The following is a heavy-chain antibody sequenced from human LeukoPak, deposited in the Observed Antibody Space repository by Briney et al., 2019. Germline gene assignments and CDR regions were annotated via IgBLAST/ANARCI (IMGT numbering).Heavy chain of an antibody. CDR3: ASQSSGPTDGAFDI. CDR2: INPNSGGT. Sequence: ASVKVSCTASGYTFTAYYIHWVRQAPGKGLEWMGWINPNSGGTKYAQKFQGRVTVTRDTSIGTAYMELTRLTSDDTAVYYCASQSSGPTDGAFDIWGQGTMVTVSS. CDR1: GYTFTAYY. D-gene: IGHD6-19*01. J-gene: IGHJ3*02. V-gene: IGHV1-2*02.